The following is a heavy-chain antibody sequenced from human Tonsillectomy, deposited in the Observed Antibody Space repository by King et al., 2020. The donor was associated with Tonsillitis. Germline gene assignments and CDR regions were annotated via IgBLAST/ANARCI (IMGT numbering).Heavy chain of an antibody. CDR2: IYSNGYT. CDR1: GDSLRGYY. J-gene: IGHJ4*02. CDR3: ARGRVVDIFGKLMEFYFDS. Sequence: VQLQESGPRLVKPWETLSLSCSVSGDSLRGYYWSWVRQPPGMALEWIGNIYSNGYTNYNPSLESRLSTSFDTSKNQFSLNLNSVTAADTAVYYCARGRVVDIFGKLMEFYFDSWGPGILVTVSS. V-gene: IGHV4-59*01. D-gene: IGHD3-3*02.